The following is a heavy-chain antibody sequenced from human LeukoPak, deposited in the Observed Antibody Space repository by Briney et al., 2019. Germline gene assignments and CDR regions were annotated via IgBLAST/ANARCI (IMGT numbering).Heavy chain of an antibody. CDR1: GYTFTGYY. CDR3: ARYSLWFGELYADY. Sequence: GASVKVSCKASGYTFTGYYMHWVRQAPGQGLEWMGWINPNSGGTNYAQKFQGRVTMTRDTSISTAYMELSRLRSGDTAVYYCARYSLWFGELYADYWGQGTLVTVSS. V-gene: IGHV1-2*02. J-gene: IGHJ4*02. CDR2: INPNSGGT. D-gene: IGHD3-10*01.